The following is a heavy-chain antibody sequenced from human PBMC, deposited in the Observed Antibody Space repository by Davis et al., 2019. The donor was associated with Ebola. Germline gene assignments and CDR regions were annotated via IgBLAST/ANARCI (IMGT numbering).Heavy chain of an antibody. D-gene: IGHD3-3*01. CDR1: GGSISSTSYY. J-gene: IGHJ5*02. CDR2: IYYSGST. CDR3: ARGRFLEWLYPFDP. V-gene: IGHV4-39*02. Sequence: PSETLSLTCTVSGGSISSTSYYWGWVRQPPGKGLEWIGSIYYSGSTYYNPSLKSRVTISVDTSKNHFSLKLNSVTAADTAVYYCARGRFLEWLYPFDPWGQGTLVTVSS.